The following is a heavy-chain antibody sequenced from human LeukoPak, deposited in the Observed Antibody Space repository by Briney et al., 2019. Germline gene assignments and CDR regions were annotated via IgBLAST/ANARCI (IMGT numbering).Heavy chain of an antibody. D-gene: IGHD3-22*01. CDR2: IDPSDSYT. CDR1: GYSFTSYW. J-gene: IGHJ3*02. Sequence: PGESLRISCKGSGYSFTSYWISWVRQMPGKGLEWMGRIDPSDSYTNYSPSFQGHVIISADKSISTAYLQWSSLKASDTAMYYCAVEGYDSSGYYGAFDIWGQGTMVTVSS. CDR3: AVEGYDSSGYYGAFDI. V-gene: IGHV5-10-1*01.